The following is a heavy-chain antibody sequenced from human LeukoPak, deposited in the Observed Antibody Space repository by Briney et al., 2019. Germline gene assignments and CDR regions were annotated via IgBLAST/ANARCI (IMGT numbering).Heavy chain of an antibody. CDR1: GGTFSSYA. CDR3: ARAEIYCRGGSCGLDY. V-gene: IGHV1-69*13. J-gene: IGHJ4*02. Sequence: ASVKVSCKASGGTFSSYAISWVRQAPGQGLEWMGGIIPIFGTANYAQKFQGRVTITADESTSTAYMELSSLRSEDTAVYYCARAEIYCRGGSCGLDYWGQGTLVTVSS. D-gene: IGHD2-15*01. CDR2: IIPIFGTA.